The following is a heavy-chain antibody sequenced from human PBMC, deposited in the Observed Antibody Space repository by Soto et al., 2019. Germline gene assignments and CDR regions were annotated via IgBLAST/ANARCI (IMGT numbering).Heavy chain of an antibody. J-gene: IGHJ5*02. Sequence: QEQLVESGGDVVQPGGSLRLYCAASGFTLSCQDMHWDRQAPGKGLEWVAVLSYDGIAQYYADSVKGRFTISRDNSKNTLYLQMNSLRVEDTALYYCVKGGWYGSSSPSDRWGQGTLVTVSS. D-gene: IGHD6-6*01. CDR1: GFTLSCQD. CDR3: VKGGWYGSSSPSDR. CDR2: LSYDGIAQ. V-gene: IGHV3-30*18.